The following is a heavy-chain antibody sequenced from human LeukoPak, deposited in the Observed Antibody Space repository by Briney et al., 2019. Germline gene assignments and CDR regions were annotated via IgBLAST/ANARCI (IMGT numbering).Heavy chain of an antibody. D-gene: IGHD6-13*01. CDR3: ARGLMIAAAGTVDY. Sequence: GGSLRLSCVASGFTFSSYGMSWVRQAPGKGLEWVSSISSSSSYIYYADSVKGRFTISRDNAKNSLYLQMNSLRAEDTAVYYCARGLMIAAAGTVDYWGQGTLVTVSS. CDR1: GFTFSSYG. V-gene: IGHV3-21*01. CDR2: ISSSSSYI. J-gene: IGHJ4*02.